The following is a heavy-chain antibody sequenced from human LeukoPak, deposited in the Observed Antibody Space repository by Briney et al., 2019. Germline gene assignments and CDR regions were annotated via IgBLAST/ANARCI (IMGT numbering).Heavy chain of an antibody. CDR2: ISYDGSNK. CDR3: AKATYSGSFPYFDY. CDR1: GFTFSSYA. Sequence: GSLRLSCAASGFTFSSYAMHWVRQAPGKGLEWVAVISYDGSNKYYADSVKGRFTSSRDNSKNTLYLQMHRLRAEDTAVYYCAKATYSGSFPYFDYWGQGTLVTVSS. V-gene: IGHV3-30-3*01. J-gene: IGHJ4*02. D-gene: IGHD1-26*01.